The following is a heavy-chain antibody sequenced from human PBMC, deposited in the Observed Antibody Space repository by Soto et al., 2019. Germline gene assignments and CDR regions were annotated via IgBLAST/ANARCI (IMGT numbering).Heavy chain of an antibody. CDR2: LSSSGTT. Sequence: GGSLRLSCSVSGFSVTNNYISWVRQAPGKGLEWVSLLSSSGTTYYADSVRGRFTVSRDDSKNTLHLQMDNLTPEDTAVYYCARDWSKFSYNYPYYYAMDAWGQGTTVTVS. CDR3: ARDWSKFSYNYPYYYAMDA. CDR1: GFSVTNNY. D-gene: IGHD5-18*01. J-gene: IGHJ6*02. V-gene: IGHV3-53*01.